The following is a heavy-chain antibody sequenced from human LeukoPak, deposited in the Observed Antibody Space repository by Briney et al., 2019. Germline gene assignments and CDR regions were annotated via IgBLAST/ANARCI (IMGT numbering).Heavy chain of an antibody. D-gene: IGHD3-22*01. CDR1: GFTFSSYE. CDR2: ISSSGSTI. V-gene: IGHV3-48*03. Sequence: GGSLRLSCAASGFTFSSYEMNWVRQAPGKGLEWVSYISSSGSTIYYADSVKGRFTISRDNAKNSLYLQMNSLRAEDTAVYYCARGAYDRSGYRKGGYWRQGTLVTVSS. J-gene: IGHJ4*02. CDR3: ARGAYDRSGYRKGGY.